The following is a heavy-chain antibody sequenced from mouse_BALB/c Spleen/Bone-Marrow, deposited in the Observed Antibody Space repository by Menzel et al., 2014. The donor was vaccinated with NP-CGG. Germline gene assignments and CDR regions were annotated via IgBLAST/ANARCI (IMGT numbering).Heavy chain of an antibody. CDR2: INNNGGST. J-gene: IGHJ3*01. Sequence: EVKLVESGGGLVQPGGSLKLSCAASGFTFSTYGMSWVRQTPDKRLELVASINNNGGSTYYPDSVKGRFTISRDNAKNTLSLQMSSLKSEDTAMYYCARDHVVGYWGQGTLVTVSA. V-gene: IGHV5-6-3*01. CDR1: GFTFSTYG. CDR3: ARDHVVGY.